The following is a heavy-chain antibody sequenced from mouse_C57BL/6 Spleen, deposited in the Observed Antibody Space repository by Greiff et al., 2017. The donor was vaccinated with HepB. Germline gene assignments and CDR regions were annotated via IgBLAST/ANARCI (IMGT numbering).Heavy chain of an antibody. D-gene: IGHD1-1*01. CDR3: ARGGDTTVAYFDY. V-gene: IGHV1-76*01. CDR2: IYPGSGNT. J-gene: IGHJ2*01. Sequence: VKLQESGAELVRPGASVKLSCKASGYTFTDYYINWVKQRPGQGLEWIARIYPGSGNTYYNEKFKGKATLTAEKSSSTAYMQLSSLTSEDSAVYFCARGGDTTVAYFDYWGQGTTLTVSS. CDR1: GYTFTDYY.